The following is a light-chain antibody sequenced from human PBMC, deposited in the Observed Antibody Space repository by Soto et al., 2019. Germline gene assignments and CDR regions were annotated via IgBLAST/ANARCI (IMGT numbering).Light chain of an antibody. CDR3: ASWDDSLSGGV. J-gene: IGLJ3*02. V-gene: IGLV1-47*01. CDR1: SSNIGSNY. Sequence: QSVLTQPPSASGTPGQNVTISCSGTSSNIGSNYFYCYYHLPGTAPKLLIYSNNQRPSGVPDRFSGSRSGTSASLAISGLRSEDEADYMCASWDDSLSGGVFGGGTKLTVL. CDR2: SNN.